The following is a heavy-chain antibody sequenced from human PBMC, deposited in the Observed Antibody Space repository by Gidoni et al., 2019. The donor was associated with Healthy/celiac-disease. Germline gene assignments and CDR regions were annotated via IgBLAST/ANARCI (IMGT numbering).Heavy chain of an antibody. D-gene: IGHD3-22*01. CDR2: IWYDGSNN. J-gene: IGHJ4*02. Sequence: QVQLVESGGGVVQPGRSLRLSCAASGFTFSSYGMHWVRQAPGKGLELVAVIWYDGSNNYYADSVKGLFTISRDNSKNTLYLQMNSLRAEDTAVYYCASLGKYYYDSSGYWGSDNFDYWGQGTLVTVSS. V-gene: IGHV3-33*01. CDR3: ASLGKYYYDSSGYWGSDNFDY. CDR1: GFTFSSYG.